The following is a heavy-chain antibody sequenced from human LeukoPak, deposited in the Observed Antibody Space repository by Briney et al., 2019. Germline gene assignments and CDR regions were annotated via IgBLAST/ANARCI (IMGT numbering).Heavy chain of an antibody. Sequence: PGGSLRLSCAASGFTFSSYSMNWVRQAPGKGLEWVSSISSSSSYIYYADSVKGRFTISRDNAKNSLYLQMNSLRAEDTAVYYCARGRLGKRWLQFVSGASAFDIWGQGTMVTVSS. CDR2: ISSSSSYI. CDR3: ARGRLGKRWLQFVSGASAFDI. CDR1: GFTFSSYS. V-gene: IGHV3-21*01. J-gene: IGHJ3*02. D-gene: IGHD5-24*01.